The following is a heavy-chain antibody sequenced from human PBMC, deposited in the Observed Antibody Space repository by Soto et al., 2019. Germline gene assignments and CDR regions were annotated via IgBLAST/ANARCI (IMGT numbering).Heavy chain of an antibody. J-gene: IGHJ4*02. CDR3: TRADVQHSGQISSSWQYYFDY. V-gene: IGHV3-49*03. Sequence: GGSLRLSCTASGFTFGDYAMSWFRQAPGKGLEWVGFIRSKAYGGTTEYAASVKGRFTISRDDSKSIAYLQMNSLKTEDTAVYYCTRADVQHSGQISSSWQYYFDYWGQGTLVTVSS. D-gene: IGHD6-13*01. CDR1: GFTFGDYA. CDR2: IRSKAYGGTT.